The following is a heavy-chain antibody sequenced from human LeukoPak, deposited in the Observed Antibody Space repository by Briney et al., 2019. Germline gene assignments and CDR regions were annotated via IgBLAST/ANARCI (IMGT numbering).Heavy chain of an antibody. CDR1: GGSFSGYY. CDR3: ARQSAYYYDSSGYYYPPPFDY. J-gene: IGHJ4*02. Sequence: TSETLSLTCAVYGGSFSGYYWSWIRQPPGKGLEWIGEINHSGSTNYNPSLKSRVTISVDTSKNQFSLKLSSVTAADTAVYYCARQSAYYYDSSGYYYPPPFDYWGQGTLVTVSS. CDR2: INHSGST. D-gene: IGHD3-22*01. V-gene: IGHV4-34*01.